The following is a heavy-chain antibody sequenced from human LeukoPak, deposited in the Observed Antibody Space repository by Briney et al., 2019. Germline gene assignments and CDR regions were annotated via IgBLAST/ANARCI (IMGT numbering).Heavy chain of an antibody. CDR1: GGSFSGYY. CDR2: INHSGST. V-gene: IGHV4-34*01. D-gene: IGHD1-26*01. CDR3: ARVHVSWSYLLRSQRYYYYMDV. J-gene: IGHJ6*03. Sequence: SETLSLTCAVYGGSFSGYYWSWIRQPPGKGLEWIGEINHSGSTNYNPSLKSRVTISVDTSKNQFSLKLSFVTAADTAVDYCARVHVSWSYLLRSQRYYYYMDVWGKGTTVTVSS.